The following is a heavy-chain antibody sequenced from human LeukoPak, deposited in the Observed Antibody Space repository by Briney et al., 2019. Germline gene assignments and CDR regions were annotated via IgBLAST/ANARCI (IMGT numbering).Heavy chain of an antibody. CDR2: ISGSGDYT. Sequence: GGSLRLSCAASGFTFSSQAMSWVRQAPGKGLEWVSAISGSGDYTYYIDSVKGRFTISRDNSKNTLSLQMNSLRAEDTALYYCAKGSVYCSRTTCYPIDYWGQGILITVSS. V-gene: IGHV3-23*01. J-gene: IGHJ4*02. D-gene: IGHD2-2*01. CDR1: GFTFSSQA. CDR3: AKGSVYCSRTTCYPIDY.